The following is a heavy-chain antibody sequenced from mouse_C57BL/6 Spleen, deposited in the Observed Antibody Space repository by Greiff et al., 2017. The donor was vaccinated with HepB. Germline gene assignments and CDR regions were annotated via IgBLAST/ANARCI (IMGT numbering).Heavy chain of an antibody. V-gene: IGHV1-74*01. CDR3: ATSEDSSGYHSWFAY. J-gene: IGHJ3*01. D-gene: IGHD3-2*02. CDR1: GYTFTSYW. Sequence: QVQLQQPGAELVKPGASVKVSCKASGYTFTSYWMHWVKQRPGQGLEWIGRIHPSDSDTNYNQKFKGKATLTVDKSSSTAYMQLSSLTSEDSAVYYCATSEDSSGYHSWFAYWGQGTLVTVSA. CDR2: IHPSDSDT.